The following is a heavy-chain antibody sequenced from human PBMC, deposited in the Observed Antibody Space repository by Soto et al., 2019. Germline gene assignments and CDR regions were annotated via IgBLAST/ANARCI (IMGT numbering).Heavy chain of an antibody. CDR1: GGTFNSYG. CDR3: ARAQYSISTSCFPNYYYYYYGMDV. Sequence: ASVKVSCKASGGTFNSYGISWVRQAPGQGLEWMGWISAYNGNTNYAQKLQGRVTMTTDTSTSTAYMELRSLRSDDTAVYYCARAQYSISTSCFPNYYYYYYGMDVWGQGTTVTVSS. J-gene: IGHJ6*02. D-gene: IGHD2-2*01. CDR2: ISAYNGNT. V-gene: IGHV1-18*01.